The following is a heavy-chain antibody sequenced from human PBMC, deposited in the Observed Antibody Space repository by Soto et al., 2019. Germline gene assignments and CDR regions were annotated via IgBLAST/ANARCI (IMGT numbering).Heavy chain of an antibody. CDR3: AGGTPTPGVDY. Sequence: EVQLVESGGGLVQPGGSLRLACAASGFNFGSYWMNWVRQAPGKGLEWVANIKEDGREMYYVDSVKGRFTVSKDNAKNSLYLQMDRLRAEDTALYYCAGGTPTPGVDYWGQGNLVTVSS. D-gene: IGHD7-27*01. V-gene: IGHV3-7*03. CDR2: IKEDGREM. CDR1: GFNFGSYW. J-gene: IGHJ4*02.